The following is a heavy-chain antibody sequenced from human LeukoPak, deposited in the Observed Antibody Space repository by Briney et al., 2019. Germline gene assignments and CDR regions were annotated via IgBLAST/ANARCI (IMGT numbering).Heavy chain of an antibody. CDR2: ISGSGGST. CDR1: GFTFGSYA. CDR3: ARPLRYFDWLHAFDI. J-gene: IGHJ3*02. V-gene: IGHV3-23*01. D-gene: IGHD3-9*01. Sequence: GGSLRLSCAASGFTFGSYAMSWVRQAPGKGLEWVSAISGSGGSTYYADSVKGRFTISRDNSKNTLYLQMNSLRAEDTAVYYCARPLRYFDWLHAFDIWGQGTMVTVSS.